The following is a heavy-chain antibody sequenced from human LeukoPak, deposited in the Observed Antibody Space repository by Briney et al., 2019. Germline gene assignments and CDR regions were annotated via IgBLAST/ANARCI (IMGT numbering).Heavy chain of an antibody. CDR1: GGSISSGGYY. CDR3: ARGAAAHHQDWFDP. CDR2: IYYSGST. J-gene: IGHJ5*02. V-gene: IGHV4-31*03. Sequence: SQTLSLTCTVSGGSISSGGYYWSWIRQHPGKGLEWIGYIYYSGSTYYNPSLKSRVTISVDTSKNQFSLKLSSVTAADTAVYYCARGAAAHHQDWFDPWGQGTLVTVSS. D-gene: IGHD6-13*01.